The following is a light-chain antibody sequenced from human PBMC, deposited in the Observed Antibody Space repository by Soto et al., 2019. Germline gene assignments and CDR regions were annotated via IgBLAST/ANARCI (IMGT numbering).Light chain of an antibody. V-gene: IGKV1-39*01. CDR1: QSISTY. J-gene: IGKJ4*01. CDR2: SAS. CDR3: QQNFNIILT. Sequence: DIQLTQSPSSLSASFLDTVTITCLASQSISTYLNWWQHKPGTAPRLLISSASNLHTGVPSRFSGSGSGAAFTLTIRSLQPEDSATYFCQQNFNIILTFGGGTKVDIK.